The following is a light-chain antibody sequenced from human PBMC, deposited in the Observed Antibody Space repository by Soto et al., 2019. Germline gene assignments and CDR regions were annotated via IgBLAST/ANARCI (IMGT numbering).Light chain of an antibody. V-gene: IGKV4-1*01. CDR3: QQYYTTRRT. J-gene: IGKJ2*01. CDR1: QSVLYSSTNKNY. Sequence: DIVLTQSPDSLAVSLGERATINCKSSQSVLYSSTNKNYLAWYQQKPGQPPKLLISWASTRESGVPDRISGSGSGTDFTLTINSLQAEDVAVYYCQQYYTTRRTFGQGTKLEIK. CDR2: WAS.